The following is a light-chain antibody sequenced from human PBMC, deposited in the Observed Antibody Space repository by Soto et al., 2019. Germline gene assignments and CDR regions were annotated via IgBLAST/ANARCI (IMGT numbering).Light chain of an antibody. CDR2: DAS. Sequence: DIQMTQSPSTLSASVGARVTITCRASQSISSWLAWYQQKPGKAPKLLIYDASSLESGVSSRFSGSGSGTEFTLTISSLHPDDFATYYCQQYKRYWTFGEGTKVKIK. J-gene: IGKJ1*01. CDR1: QSISSW. CDR3: QQYKRYWT. V-gene: IGKV1-5*01.